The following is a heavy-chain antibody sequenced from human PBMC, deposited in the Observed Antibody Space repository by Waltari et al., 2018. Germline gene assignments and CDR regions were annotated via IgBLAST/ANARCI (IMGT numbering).Heavy chain of an antibody. V-gene: IGHV1-69*13. CDR1: GGTFSSYA. CDR2: IILSFGTA. J-gene: IGHJ4*02. CDR3: ARDLGYCSGGSCRDY. D-gene: IGHD2-15*01. Sequence: QVQLVQSGAEVKKPGASVKVSCKASGGTFSSYAISWVRQAPGQGLEWMGGIILSFGTANDAQKFQGRVTITADESTSTAYMELSSLRSEDTAVYYCARDLGYCSGGSCRDYWGQGTLVTVSS.